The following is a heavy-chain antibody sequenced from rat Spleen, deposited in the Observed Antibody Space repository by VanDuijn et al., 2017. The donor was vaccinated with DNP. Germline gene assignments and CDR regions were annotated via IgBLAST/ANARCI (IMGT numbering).Heavy chain of an antibody. V-gene: IGHV5-22*01. CDR2: ISYEGSST. Sequence: EVQLVESGGGLVQPGRSMKLSCAASGFTFSDYYMAWVRQAPKKGLEWVASISYEGSSTYYGDSVKGRFTISRDNAKSTLYLQMNSLRSEDTATYYCARLDSSFYYYSAWGQGVMVTVSS. CDR3: ARLDSSFYYYSA. D-gene: IGHD1-1*01. J-gene: IGHJ2*01. CDR1: GFTFSDYY.